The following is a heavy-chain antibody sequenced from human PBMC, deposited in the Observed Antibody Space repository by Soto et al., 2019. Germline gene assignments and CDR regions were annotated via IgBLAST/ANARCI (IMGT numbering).Heavy chain of an antibody. CDR1: RFTFSSYA. CDR2: ISGSGGST. Sequence: GGSLRLSCAASRFTFSSYAMSWVRQAPGKGLEWVSAISGSGGSTYYADSVKGRFTISRDNSKNTLYLQMNSLRAEDTAVYYCANTYYYDSSGYYYPSYYYGMDVWGQGTTVTVSS. CDR3: ANTYYYDSSGYYYPSYYYGMDV. J-gene: IGHJ6*02. D-gene: IGHD3-22*01. V-gene: IGHV3-23*01.